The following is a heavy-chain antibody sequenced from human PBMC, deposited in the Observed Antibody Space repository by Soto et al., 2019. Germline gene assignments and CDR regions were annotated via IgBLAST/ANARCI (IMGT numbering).Heavy chain of an antibody. V-gene: IGHV3-23*01. CDR1: GYTFSTHA. J-gene: IGHJ4*02. CDR2: VSGSGDIT. D-gene: IGHD5-18*01. Sequence: LRLSCGGSGYTFSTHAMSWVRQAPGKGLEWVSGVSGSGDITYYADSVRGRFTISRDNSKYTIYLQMNSLRAEDTALYYCARQKGYTYGYPSDYWGPGTLVTVSS. CDR3: ARQKGYTYGYPSDY.